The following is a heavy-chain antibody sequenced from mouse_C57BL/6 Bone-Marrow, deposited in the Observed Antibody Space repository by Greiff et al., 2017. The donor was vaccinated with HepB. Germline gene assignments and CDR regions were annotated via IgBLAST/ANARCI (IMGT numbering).Heavy chain of an antibody. J-gene: IGHJ3*01. V-gene: IGHV1-50*01. CDR3: ARDGILRYPAWFAY. D-gene: IGHD1-1*01. CDR2: IDPSDSYT. CDR1: GYTFTSYW. Sequence: VQLQQPGAALVKPGASVKLSCKASGYTFTSYWMQWVKQRPGQGLEWIGEIDPSDSYTNYNRPFKGKATLTVDTSTSTAYMQLSSLTSEDSAVYYCARDGILRYPAWFAYWGQGTLVTVSA.